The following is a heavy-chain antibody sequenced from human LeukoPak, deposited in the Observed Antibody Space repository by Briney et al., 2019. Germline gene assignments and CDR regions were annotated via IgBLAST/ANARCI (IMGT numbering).Heavy chain of an antibody. CDR2: IMQDGSEK. D-gene: IGHD2-21*02. J-gene: IGHJ4*02. V-gene: IGHV3-7*03. CDR3: ARRYCGGDCHSPYFDY. CDR1: GFTFGNYW. Sequence: PGGSLRLSCAASGFTFGNYWMSWVRQAPGKGLEWVAHIMQDGSEKYYVDSVKGRFTISRDNAKNSLYLQMNSLRAEDTAVYYCARRYCGGDCHSPYFDYWGQGTLVTVSS.